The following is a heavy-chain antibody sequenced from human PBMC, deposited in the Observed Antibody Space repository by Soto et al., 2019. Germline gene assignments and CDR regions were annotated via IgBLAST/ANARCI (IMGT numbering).Heavy chain of an antibody. V-gene: IGHV4-34*01. J-gene: IGHJ5*02. CDR1: GGSFSGYY. Sequence: SETLSLTCAVYGGSFSGYYWSWIRQPPGKGLEWIGEINHSGSTNYNPSLKSRVTISVDTSKNQFSLKLSSVTAADTAVYYCARVKVVLMVYAIRSGNWFDPWGQGTLVTVSS. D-gene: IGHD2-8*01. CDR2: INHSGST. CDR3: ARVKVVLMVYAIRSGNWFDP.